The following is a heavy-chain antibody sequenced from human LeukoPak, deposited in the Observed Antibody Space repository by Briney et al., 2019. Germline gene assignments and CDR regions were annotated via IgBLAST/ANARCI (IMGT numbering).Heavy chain of an antibody. CDR3: ARGSMIRGVIIGPVDY. CDR2: INSHGSDT. J-gene: IGHJ4*02. Sequence: GGSLRLSCAASGFTFSSYSMNWVRQAPGKGLVWVSRINSHGSDTSIADSVKGRFTISRDSAKNTLYLQMNSLRAEDTAVYYCARGSMIRGVIIGPVDYWGQGTLVTVSS. V-gene: IGHV3-74*01. CDR1: GFTFSSYS. D-gene: IGHD3-10*01.